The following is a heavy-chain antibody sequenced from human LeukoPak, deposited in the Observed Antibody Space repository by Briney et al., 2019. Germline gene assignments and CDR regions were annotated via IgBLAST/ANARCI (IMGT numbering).Heavy chain of an antibody. CDR1: GFTFSNAW. D-gene: IGHD4-17*01. V-gene: IGHV3-15*01. Sequence: GGSLRLSCAASGFTFSNAWMSWVRQAPGKGLEWVGRIKSKTDGGTTDYAAPVKGRFTISIDDSKNTLYLQMNSLKTEDTAVYYCTTRFIDDYGDYLLDYWGQGTLVTVSS. J-gene: IGHJ4*02. CDR3: TTRFIDDYGDYLLDY. CDR2: IKSKTDGGTT.